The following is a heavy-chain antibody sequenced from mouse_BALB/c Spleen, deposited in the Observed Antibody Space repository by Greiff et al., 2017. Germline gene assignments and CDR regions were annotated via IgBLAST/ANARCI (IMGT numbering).Heavy chain of an antibody. CDR3: AREGSPFYAMDY. Sequence: DVKLVESGPELVKPGASVKISCKASGYSFTGYFMNWVMQSHGKSLEWIGRINPYNGDTFYNQKFKGKATLTVDKSSSTAHMELRSLASEDSAVYYCAREGSPFYAMDYWGQGTSVTVSS. V-gene: IGHV1-20*02. J-gene: IGHJ4*01. D-gene: IGHD6-2*01. CDR1: GYSFTGYF. CDR2: INPYNGDT.